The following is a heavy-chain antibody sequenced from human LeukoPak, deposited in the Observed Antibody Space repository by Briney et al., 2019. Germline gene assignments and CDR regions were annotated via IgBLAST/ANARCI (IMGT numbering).Heavy chain of an antibody. CDR1: GVSISSSRYY. CDR2: IYYSGDT. J-gene: IGHJ4*02. Sequence: SETPSLTSTVSGVSISSSRYYWGWIRQPPGMGLEWIGNIYYSGDTNYNPSLKSRVTISVDTSKNQCSLNLRSVTAADTAVYYCARHPYVGWNVDFWGRGTLVTVSS. CDR3: ARHPYVGWNVDF. D-gene: IGHD3-16*01. V-gene: IGHV4-39*01.